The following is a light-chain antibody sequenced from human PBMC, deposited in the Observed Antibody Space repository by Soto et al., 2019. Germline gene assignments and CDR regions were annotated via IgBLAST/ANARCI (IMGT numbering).Light chain of an antibody. J-gene: IGKJ1*01. CDR2: GAS. V-gene: IGKV3-20*01. CDR3: QQGAT. CDR1: QSVSSSY. Sequence: EIVLTQSPGTLSLSPWERATLSCRASQSVSSSYLAWYQQKPGQAPRLLIYGASSRATGIPDRFSGSGSGTDFTLTISRLEPEEFAVYYCQQGATLGQGTKVVIK.